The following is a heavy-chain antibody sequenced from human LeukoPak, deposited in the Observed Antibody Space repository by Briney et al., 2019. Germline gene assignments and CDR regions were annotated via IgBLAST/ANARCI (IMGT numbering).Heavy chain of an antibody. CDR1: GFTFTSYA. V-gene: IGHV3-23*01. Sequence: GGSLRLSCAASGFTFTSYAMSWVRQAPGKGLEWVSAISDSDVTYYANSVKGRFTISRDNSNNTLYLQMNSLRAEDTAIYYCAKVYCSGSSCYRTPDYWGQGTLVTVSS. D-gene: IGHD2-2*01. J-gene: IGHJ4*02. CDR3: AKVYCSGSSCYRTPDY. CDR2: ISDSDVT.